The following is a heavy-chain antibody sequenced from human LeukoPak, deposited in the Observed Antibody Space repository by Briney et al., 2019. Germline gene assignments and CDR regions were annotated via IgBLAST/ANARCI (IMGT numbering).Heavy chain of an antibody. CDR2: ISGSGDLV. CDR3: ARDLTGDGDF. J-gene: IGHJ4*02. Sequence: PGGSLRLSCAASGFSFSTSAMSWVRQAPGKGLEWVSGISGSGDLVHYADSVKGRFTISRDNSENTLYLQMNSLRAEDTAVYYCARDLTGDGDFWGQGTLVTVSS. D-gene: IGHD1-26*01. V-gene: IGHV3-23*01. CDR1: GFSFSTSA.